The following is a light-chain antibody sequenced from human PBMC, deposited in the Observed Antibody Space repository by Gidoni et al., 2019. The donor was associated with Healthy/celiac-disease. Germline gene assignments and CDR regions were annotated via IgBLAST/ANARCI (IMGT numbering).Light chain of an antibody. V-gene: IGLV3-21*02. Sequence: SYVLTQPPSVSVAPGQTARITCGGNNIGSKSVHWYQQKPGQAPVLVVYDDSSRPSGIPERFSGSNSGNTATLTISRVEAGDEADYYCQVWDSSSDHRVVFGGGTKLTVL. CDR1: NIGSKS. CDR2: DDS. CDR3: QVWDSSSDHRVV. J-gene: IGLJ2*01.